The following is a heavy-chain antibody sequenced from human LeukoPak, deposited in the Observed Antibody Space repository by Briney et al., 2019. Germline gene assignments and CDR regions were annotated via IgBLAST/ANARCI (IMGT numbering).Heavy chain of an antibody. CDR1: GVTFSSYG. D-gene: IGHD3-22*01. CDR3: ARVGSSGYDY. Sequence: GGSLRLSCAASGVTFSSYGMHGVGQAPGKGVEGGAVICYDGSNKYYADSVKRRFTTTRDNSKNTLYLQMNRLRAEDTSVYYCARVGSSGYDYWGQGTLVTVSS. J-gene: IGHJ4*02. CDR2: ICYDGSNK. V-gene: IGHV3-33*01.